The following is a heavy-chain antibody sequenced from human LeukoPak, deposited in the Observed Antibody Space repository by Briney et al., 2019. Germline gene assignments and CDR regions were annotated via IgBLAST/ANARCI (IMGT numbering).Heavy chain of an antibody. CDR2: IYHSGST. Sequence: PSETLSLTCAVYGGSFSGYYWSWIRQPPGKGLEWIGYIYHSGSTYYNPSLKSRVTISVDRSKNQFSLKLSSVTAADTAVYYCARATSRYSYGYRFDYWGQGTLVTVSS. D-gene: IGHD5-18*01. CDR3: ARATSRYSYGYRFDY. CDR1: GGSFSGYY. J-gene: IGHJ4*02. V-gene: IGHV4-34*01.